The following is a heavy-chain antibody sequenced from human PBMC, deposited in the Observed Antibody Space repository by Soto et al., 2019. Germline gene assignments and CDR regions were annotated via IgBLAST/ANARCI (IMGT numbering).Heavy chain of an antibody. CDR1: GGTFSSYT. J-gene: IGHJ4*02. CDR3: ARGIAAAGTSDY. D-gene: IGHD6-13*01. Sequence: QVQLVQSGAEVKKPGSSVKVSCKASGGTFSSYTISWVRQAPGQGLEWMGRIIPILGIANYAQKFQGRVTITAVKSTSTAYMELSSLRSEDTAVYYCARGIAAAGTSDYWGQGTLVTVSS. V-gene: IGHV1-69*02. CDR2: IIPILGIA.